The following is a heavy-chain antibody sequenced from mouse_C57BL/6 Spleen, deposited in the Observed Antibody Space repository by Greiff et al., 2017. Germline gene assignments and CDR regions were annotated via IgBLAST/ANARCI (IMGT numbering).Heavy chain of an antibody. Sequence: VQLKESGPELVKPGASVKISCKASGYAFSSSWMNWVKQRPGKGLEWIGRIYPGDGDTNYNGKFKGKATLTADKSSSTAYMQLSSLTSEDSAVYFCARPGSSYSYYFDYWGQGTTLTVSS. CDR2: IYPGDGDT. CDR3: ARPGSSYSYYFDY. J-gene: IGHJ2*01. CDR1: GYAFSSSW. V-gene: IGHV1-82*01. D-gene: IGHD1-1*01.